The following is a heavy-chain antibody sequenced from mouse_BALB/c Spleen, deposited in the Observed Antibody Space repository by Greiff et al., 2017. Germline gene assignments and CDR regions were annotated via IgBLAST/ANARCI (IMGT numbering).Heavy chain of an antibody. J-gene: IGHJ4*01. CDR3: ASPGAMDY. V-gene: IGHV3-1*02. Sequence: VQLQQSGPDLVKPSQSLSLTCTVTGYSITSGYSWPWIRQFPGNKLEWMGYIHYSGSTNYNPSLKSRISITRDTSKNQFFLQLNSVTTEDTATYYCASPGAMDYWGQGTSVTVSS. CDR1: GYSITSGYS. CDR2: IHYSGST.